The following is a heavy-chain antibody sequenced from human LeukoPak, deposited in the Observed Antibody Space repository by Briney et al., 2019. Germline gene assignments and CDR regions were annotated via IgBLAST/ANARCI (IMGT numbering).Heavy chain of an antibody. CDR2: INHSGST. CDR1: GGSFSGYY. Sequence: PSETLSLTCAVYGGSFSGYYWSWIRQPPGKGLEWIGEINHSGSTNYNPSLKSRVTISVDTSKNQFSLKLNSVTAADTAVYYCARGRWELETYYFDYWGQGTLVTVSS. J-gene: IGHJ4*02. V-gene: IGHV4-34*01. D-gene: IGHD1-26*01. CDR3: ARGRWELETYYFDY.